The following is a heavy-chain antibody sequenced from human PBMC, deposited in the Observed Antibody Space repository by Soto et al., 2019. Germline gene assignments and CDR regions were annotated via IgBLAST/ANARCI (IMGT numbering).Heavy chain of an antibody. Sequence: PGGSLRLSCAASGFTFSSYEMNWVRQAPGKGLEWVSYISSSGSTIYYADSVKGRFTISRDNANNSLYLQMNSLRAEDTAVYYCARDGNVFDYWGQGTLVTVSS. V-gene: IGHV3-48*03. CDR1: GFTFSSYE. CDR3: ARDGNVFDY. J-gene: IGHJ4*02. CDR2: ISSSGSTI. D-gene: IGHD2-15*01.